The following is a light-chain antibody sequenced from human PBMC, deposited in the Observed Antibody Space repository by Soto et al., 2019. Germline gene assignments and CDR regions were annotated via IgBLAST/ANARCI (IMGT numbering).Light chain of an antibody. J-gene: IGKJ1*01. V-gene: IGKV3-20*01. CDR2: GAS. Sequence: EIVLTQSPGTLSLSPGERATLSCRASQSVSSSYLAWYQQTPGQAPRLLIYGASSRATGIPDRFSGSGSGTDFTLTISRLEPEDFAVYYCQQYGSSPPWTFGQGTKVEIQ. CDR3: QQYGSSPPWT. CDR1: QSVSSSY.